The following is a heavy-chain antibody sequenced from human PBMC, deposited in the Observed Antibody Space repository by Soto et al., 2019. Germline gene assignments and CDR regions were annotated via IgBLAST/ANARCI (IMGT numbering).Heavy chain of an antibody. CDR3: ARDRDYSPYGLAV. CDR2: ISSIGTNR. D-gene: IGHD4-4*01. Sequence: PGGSLRLSCAASGFTFSNYYMSWVRQAPGKGLEWVSYISSIGTNRYYAEAVEGRFTISRDNAKKSLYLQMNSLRAEDTAVYYCARDRDYSPYGLAVWGQGTTVTVSS. CDR1: GFTFSNYY. J-gene: IGHJ6*02. V-gene: IGHV3-11*01.